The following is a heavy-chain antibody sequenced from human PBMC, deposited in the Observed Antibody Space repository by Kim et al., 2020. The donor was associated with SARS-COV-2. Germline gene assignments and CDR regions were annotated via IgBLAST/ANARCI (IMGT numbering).Heavy chain of an antibody. V-gene: IGHV4-59*01. CDR1: VGSISSDY. CDR3: ARIPDIAGWPFDS. J-gene: IGHJ4*02. CDR2: IYYSGRT. Sequence: SETLSLTCTVSVGSISSDYWTWIRQPPGKGLEWIGYIYYSGRTRYNPSFRSRVAIFVDPSKSHFSLTLTSVTAADTAVYFCARIPDIAGWPFDSWGQGILVSVS. D-gene: IGHD6-19*01.